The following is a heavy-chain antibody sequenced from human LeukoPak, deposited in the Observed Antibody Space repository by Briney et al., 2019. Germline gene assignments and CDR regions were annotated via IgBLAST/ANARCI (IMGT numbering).Heavy chain of an antibody. CDR3: AREGEHGDSTSQDY. CDR2: INPNSGGT. Sequence: SVTVSFQSSLYTFTDYYMQWVRQAPGQGLEWVGWINPNSGGTKYAQEFQGRATMTRDTSISTAYMELSRLRSDDTAVYYCAREGEHGDSTSQDYWGEGTLVTVSS. V-gene: IGHV1-2*02. J-gene: IGHJ4*02. CDR1: LYTFTDYY. D-gene: IGHD4-17*01.